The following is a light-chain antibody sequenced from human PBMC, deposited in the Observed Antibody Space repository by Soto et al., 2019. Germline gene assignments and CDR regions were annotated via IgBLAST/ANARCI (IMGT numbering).Light chain of an antibody. CDR1: SSDVGSYNR. V-gene: IGLV2-18*02. CDR2: EVS. CDR3: LSYTSSNSYV. Sequence: QSALTQPPSVSGSPGQSVTISCTGTSSDVGSYNRVSWYQQPPGTAPKLMIYEVSNRPSGVPDRFSGSKSGNTASLTISGLQAGDEADYYCLSYTSSNSYVFGTGTKVTGL. J-gene: IGLJ1*01.